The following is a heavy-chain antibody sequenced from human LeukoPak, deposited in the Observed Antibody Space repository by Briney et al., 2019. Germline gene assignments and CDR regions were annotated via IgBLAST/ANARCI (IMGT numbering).Heavy chain of an antibody. Sequence: GGSLRLSCLASVFTLDTFGMYYARQAPGKGLEWVAVIWHDGSNKYYTDSVKGRFTISRDNSKNTLYLQMNSLRAEDTAVYYCARDRSTGAYLFFDYGGRGVLVTVSS. J-gene: IGHJ4*02. CDR3: ARDRSTGAYLFFDY. D-gene: IGHD2-21*01. V-gene: IGHV3-33*07. CDR2: IWHDGSNK. CDR1: VFTLDTFG.